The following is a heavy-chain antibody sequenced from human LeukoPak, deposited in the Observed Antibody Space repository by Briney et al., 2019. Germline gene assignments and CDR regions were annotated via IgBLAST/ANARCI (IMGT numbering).Heavy chain of an antibody. J-gene: IGHJ4*02. D-gene: IGHD2-2*02. V-gene: IGHV7-4-1*02. Sequence: ASVKVSCKASGGAFSSYAISWVRQAPGQGLEWMGWINTNTGNPTYAQGFTGRFVFSLDTSVSTAYLQISSLKAEDTAVYYCAKDLGGGGYCSSTSCYITDWGQGTLVTVSS. CDR1: GGAFSSYA. CDR3: AKDLGGGGYCSSTSCYITD. CDR2: INTNTGNP.